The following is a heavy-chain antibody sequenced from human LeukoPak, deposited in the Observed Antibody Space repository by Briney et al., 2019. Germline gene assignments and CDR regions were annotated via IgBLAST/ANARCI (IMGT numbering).Heavy chain of an antibody. D-gene: IGHD4-17*01. J-gene: IGHJ3*02. V-gene: IGHV4-4*02. Sequence: PSETLSLTCAVSGGSISSSNWWSWIRQPPGKGLEWIGEIYHSGSTNYNPSLRGRVTISIDKSKNQFSLRLSSVTAADTAVYYCARDGAVTDAFEIWGQGTMVTVSS. CDR3: ARDGAVTDAFEI. CDR2: IYHSGST. CDR1: GGSISSSNW.